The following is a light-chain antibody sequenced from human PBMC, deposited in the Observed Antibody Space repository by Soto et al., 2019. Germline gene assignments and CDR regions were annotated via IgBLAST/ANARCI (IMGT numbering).Light chain of an antibody. Sequence: EIVFTQSPATLSFSPGERATLSCRASQSVSSYLAWYQQKPGQAPRLLIYDASNRATGIPARFSGSGSGTDFTLTISSLEPEDFAVYYCQQRSNWPPTFGQGTKVDIK. CDR1: QSVSSY. CDR2: DAS. V-gene: IGKV3-11*01. CDR3: QQRSNWPPT. J-gene: IGKJ1*01.